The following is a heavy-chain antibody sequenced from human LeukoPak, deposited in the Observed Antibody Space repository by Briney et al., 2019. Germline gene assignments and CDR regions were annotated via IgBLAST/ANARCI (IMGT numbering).Heavy chain of an antibody. Sequence: SETLSLTCAVSGGSFSGYYWSWIRQPPGKGLEGIGEINHSGSTNYNPSLKSRVTISVDTSKNQFSLKLSSVTAADTAVYYCARFFRGGLSDYDFWSGPYLPRLPRRTGVDYWGQGTLVTVSS. CDR2: INHSGST. D-gene: IGHD3-3*01. CDR3: ARFFRGGLSDYDFWSGPYLPRLPRRTGVDY. V-gene: IGHV4-34*01. CDR1: GGSFSGYY. J-gene: IGHJ4*02.